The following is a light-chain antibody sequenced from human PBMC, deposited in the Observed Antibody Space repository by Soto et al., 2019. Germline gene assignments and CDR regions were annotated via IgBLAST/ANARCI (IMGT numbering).Light chain of an antibody. CDR3: QQYNNWPLT. V-gene: IGKV3-15*01. Sequence: EIVMTPSPATPSVSPGERAPLSCRASQSVSSNLARYQQKPGQAPRLLIYGASTRATDIPARFSGSGSGTEFTLTISSLQSEDFAVYYCQQYNNWPLTFGGGTKGDIK. CDR2: GAS. J-gene: IGKJ4*01. CDR1: QSVSSN.